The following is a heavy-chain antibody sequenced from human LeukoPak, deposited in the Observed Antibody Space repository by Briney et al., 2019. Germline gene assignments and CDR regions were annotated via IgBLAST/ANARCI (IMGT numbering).Heavy chain of an antibody. D-gene: IGHD4-17*01. CDR1: GFTVNINY. V-gene: IGHV3-53*01. J-gene: IGHJ4*02. CDR3: ARDDPYGD. Sequence: GGSLRLSCAASGFTVNINYMSWVRQAPGKGLEWVSVIYSGGSTYYADSVKGRFTISRDNSKNTLYLQMNSLRVKDTAVYYCARDDPYGDWGQGTLVTVSS. CDR2: IYSGGST.